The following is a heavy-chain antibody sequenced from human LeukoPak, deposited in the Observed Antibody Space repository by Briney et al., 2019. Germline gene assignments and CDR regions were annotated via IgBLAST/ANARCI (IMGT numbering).Heavy chain of an antibody. J-gene: IGHJ3*02. CDR3: TTATSPDYYDSSGLGFDALDI. CDR1: GFTFSNAW. CDR2: IKSKTDGGTT. Sequence: GGSLRLSCAASGFTFSNAWMSWVRQAPGKGLEWGGRIKSKTDGGTTDYAAPVKGRFTISRDDSKNTLYLQMNSLKTEDTAVYYGTTATSPDYYDSSGLGFDALDIWGQGTMVTVSS. D-gene: IGHD3-22*01. V-gene: IGHV3-15*01.